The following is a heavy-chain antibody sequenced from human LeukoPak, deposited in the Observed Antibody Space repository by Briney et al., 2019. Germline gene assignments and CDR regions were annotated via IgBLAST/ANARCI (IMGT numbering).Heavy chain of an antibody. V-gene: IGHV3-49*04. CDR3: SKVGDYLGSGTLVNWFDP. J-gene: IGHJ5*02. D-gene: IGHD3-10*01. Sequence: GGSLRLSCSASGFTFGDFAMTWVRQAPGKGLEWVGFIRSNSYGGTTEYAASVNDRFTILRDDSKSIAYLQMNGLKTEDTAVYYCSKVGDYLGSGTLVNWFDPWGQGTLVTVSS. CDR2: IRSNSYGGTT. CDR1: GFTFGDFA.